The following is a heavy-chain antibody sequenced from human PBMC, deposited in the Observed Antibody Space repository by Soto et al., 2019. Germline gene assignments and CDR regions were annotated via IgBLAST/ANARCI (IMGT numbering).Heavy chain of an antibody. J-gene: IGHJ4*02. CDR1: GGSISNYY. CDR2: IYPGGST. V-gene: IGHV4-4*07. D-gene: IGHD2-15*01. CDR3: ARARVGPPGGGSWIMPFDF. Sequence: SETLSLTCSVSGGSISNYYWSWIRQSAGKGLEWIGRIYPGGSTNYNPSLKSRVTMSVDTSKNQVSLRLTSVTAADTAVYYCARARVGPPGGGSWIMPFDFWGQGTRVTVSS.